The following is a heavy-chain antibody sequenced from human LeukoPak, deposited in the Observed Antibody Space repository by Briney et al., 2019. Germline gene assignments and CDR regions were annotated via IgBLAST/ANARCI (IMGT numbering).Heavy chain of an antibody. CDR2: IYPGDSDT. CDR3: ARHVGFDWLADH. D-gene: IGHD3-9*01. J-gene: IGHJ4*02. V-gene: IGHV5-51*01. CDR1: GYSFTSYW. Sequence: GESLKISGKCSGYSFTSYWIGWVRQMPGEGLEWMGIIYPGDSDTRSSPSFQGQVTISADKSISTAYLQWSSLNDSDTHMYDCARHVGFDWLADHWGQGTLVTVSS.